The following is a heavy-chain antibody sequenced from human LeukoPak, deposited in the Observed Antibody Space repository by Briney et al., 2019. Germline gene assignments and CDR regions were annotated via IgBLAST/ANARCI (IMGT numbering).Heavy chain of an antibody. Sequence: ASVKVSCKASGYTFTGYYMHWVRQASGQGLEWMGWINPNSGGTNYAQKFQGRVTMTRDTSISTAYMELSRLRSDDTAVYYCAATGMVGAHFDYWGQGTLVTVSS. CDR1: GYTFTGYY. J-gene: IGHJ4*02. D-gene: IGHD1-26*01. CDR3: AATGMVGAHFDY. CDR2: INPNSGGT. V-gene: IGHV1-2*02.